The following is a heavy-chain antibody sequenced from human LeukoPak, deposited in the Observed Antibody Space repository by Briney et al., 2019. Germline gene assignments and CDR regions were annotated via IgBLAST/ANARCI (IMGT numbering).Heavy chain of an antibody. CDR2: IYYSGST. J-gene: IGHJ6*03. CDR3: ASYYYGSGVQGYYYYYYMDV. D-gene: IGHD3-10*01. CDR1: GGSISSSSYY. Sequence: SETLSLTCTVSGGSISSSSYYWGWIRQPPGKGLEWIGSIYYSGSTYYNPSFKSRVTISVDTSKNQFSLKLSSVTAADTAVYYCASYYYGSGVQGYYYYYYMDVWGKGTTVTISS. V-gene: IGHV4-39*01.